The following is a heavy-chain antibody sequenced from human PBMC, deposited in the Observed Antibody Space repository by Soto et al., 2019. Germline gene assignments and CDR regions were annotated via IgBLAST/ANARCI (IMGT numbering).Heavy chain of an antibody. CDR2: ISAYNGNT. Sequence: ASVKVSCKASGYTFTNFGISWVRQAPGQGLEWMGWISAYNGNTNYAQKLQGRVTMTTDTSTSTAYMELRSLRSDDTAVYYCARGMTTVTTGDIWGQGTMVTVSS. D-gene: IGHD4-17*01. V-gene: IGHV1-18*01. J-gene: IGHJ3*02. CDR3: ARGMTTVTTGDI. CDR1: GYTFTNFG.